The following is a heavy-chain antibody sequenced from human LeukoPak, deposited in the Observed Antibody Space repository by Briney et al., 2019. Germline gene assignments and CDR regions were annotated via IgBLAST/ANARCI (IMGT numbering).Heavy chain of an antibody. V-gene: IGHV3-64*02. CDR3: ARARSEVVPAAVPFDY. Sequence: PGGSLRLSCVASGFSFRNYAIHWVRQAPGKGLEYVSVINTDGRITYYADSVKGRFTISRDNSKNTVYLQMGSLRAEDMAVYYCARARSEVVPAAVPFDYWGQGTLVTVSS. CDR2: INTDGRIT. J-gene: IGHJ4*02. D-gene: IGHD2-2*01. CDR1: GFSFRNYA.